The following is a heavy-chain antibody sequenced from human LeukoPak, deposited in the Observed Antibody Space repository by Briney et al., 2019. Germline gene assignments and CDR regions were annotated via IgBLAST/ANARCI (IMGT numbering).Heavy chain of an antibody. D-gene: IGHD3-10*01. CDR2: LYYSGST. CDR3: ARQISDYYYYYMDV. Sequence: PSETLSLTCTVSGGSISTSSYYWGWIRQPPGKGLEWIGSLYYSGSTYYNPSLKSRGTISVDTSKNQFSLTLRSVAAADTAVYYCARQISDYYYYYMDVWGKGTTVTVSS. CDR1: GGSISTSSYY. J-gene: IGHJ6*03. V-gene: IGHV4-39*01.